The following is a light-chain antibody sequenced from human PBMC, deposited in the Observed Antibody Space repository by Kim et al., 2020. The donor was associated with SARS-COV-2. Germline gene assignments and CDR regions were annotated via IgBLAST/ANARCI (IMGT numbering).Light chain of an antibody. J-gene: IGKJ4*01. CDR1: QTVGAS. CDR2: AAS. V-gene: IGKV3-11*01. CDR3: QHRRNWPLT. Sequence: EIVLTQSPATLSLSPGDRATLSCRASQTVGASLAWYQHKPGQAPRLLIHAASIRATGIPARFSGSGSGTDFTLTISSLEPADFAVYYCQHRRNWPLTFGGGTKVEIK.